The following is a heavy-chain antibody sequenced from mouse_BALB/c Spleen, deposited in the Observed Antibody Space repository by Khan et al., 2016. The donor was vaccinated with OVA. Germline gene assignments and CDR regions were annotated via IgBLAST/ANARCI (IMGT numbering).Heavy chain of an antibody. CDR1: GFTFSTYG. V-gene: IGHV5-6*01. CDR3: TRLAYYYDSEGFAY. J-gene: IGHJ3*01. Sequence: EVELVESGGDLVKPGGSLKLSCAASGFTFSTYGMSWVRQAPDKRLEWVATVSTGGSYTFYPDSVKGRFPISRYSAKNPMYLQMSGLMSEDTAMFYCTRLAYYYDSEGFAYWGQGTLVTVSA. D-gene: IGHD1-1*01. CDR2: VSTGGSYT.